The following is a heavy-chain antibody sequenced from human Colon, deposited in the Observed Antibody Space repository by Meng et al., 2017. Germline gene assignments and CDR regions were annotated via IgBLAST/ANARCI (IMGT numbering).Heavy chain of an antibody. J-gene: IGHJ4*02. CDR2: ITGNTGTT. CDR3: AKDLRTYIHRPDS. V-gene: IGHV3-23*01. Sequence: GESLKISCATSGFTFINYVMAWVRQAPGRGLEWVSSITGNTGTTYYADSVKGRFSISRDNSKDTLYLQMSSLRADDTAVYYCAKDLRTYIHRPDSWGQGTLVTVSS. D-gene: IGHD3/OR15-3a*01. CDR1: GFTFINYV.